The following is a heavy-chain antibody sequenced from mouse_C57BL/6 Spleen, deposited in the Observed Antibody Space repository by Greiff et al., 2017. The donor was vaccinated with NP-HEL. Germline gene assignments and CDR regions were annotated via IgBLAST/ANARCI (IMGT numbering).Heavy chain of an antibody. CDR1: GFTFSDYG. CDR2: ISSGSSTI. V-gene: IGHV5-17*01. J-gene: IGHJ3*01. CDR3: ARPRSNYVGFAY. D-gene: IGHD2-5*01. Sequence: EVQGVESGGGLVKPGGSLKLSCAASGFTFSDYGMHWVRQAPEKGLEWVAYISSGSSTIYYADTVKGRSTISRDKAKNTLFLQKTSLRSEDTAMYYCARPRSNYVGFAYWGQGTLVTVSA.